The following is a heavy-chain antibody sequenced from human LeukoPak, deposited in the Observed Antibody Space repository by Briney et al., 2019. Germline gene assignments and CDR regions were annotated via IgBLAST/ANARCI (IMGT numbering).Heavy chain of an antibody. D-gene: IGHD6-19*01. CDR2: INVKSGAT. Sequence: ASVKVSFKASGCTFIDYYFNWVRQAPGQGPEWMGRINVKSGATDYAQKFQGRVTVTRDTSISTAYMELSSLRSDDTAVYYCARVGRESSTGWLDYWGQGTLVTVSS. CDR1: GCTFIDYY. J-gene: IGHJ4*02. V-gene: IGHV1-2*06. CDR3: ARVGRESSTGWLDY.